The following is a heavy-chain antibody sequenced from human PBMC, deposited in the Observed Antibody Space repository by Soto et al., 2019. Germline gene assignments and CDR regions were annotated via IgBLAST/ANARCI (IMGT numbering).Heavy chain of an antibody. Sequence: QITLKESGPTLVKPTQTLTLTCTVSGFSLMTNGVGVGWFRQPPGKALEWLALIYRDDDKRYRPSLKSRVTITKDSSKNQVVLTMTNMDPVDTATYYCAHTAPSGPHWGTFNYWGQGTLVTVS. CDR3: AHTAPSGPHWGTFNY. CDR2: IYRDDDK. CDR1: GFSLMTNGVG. J-gene: IGHJ4*02. D-gene: IGHD3-16*01. V-gene: IGHV2-5*02.